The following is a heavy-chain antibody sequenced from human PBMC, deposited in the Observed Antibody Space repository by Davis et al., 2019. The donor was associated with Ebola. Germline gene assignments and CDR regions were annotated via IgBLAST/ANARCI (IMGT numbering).Heavy chain of an antibody. Sequence: PSETLSLTCAVYGGSFSGYYWSWIRQPPGKGLEWIGEINHSGSTNYNPSLKSRVTISVDTSKNQFSLKLSSVTAADTAVYYCAREHYAAGSFDYWGQGTLVTVSS. CDR1: GGSFSGYY. CDR2: INHSGST. V-gene: IGHV4-34*01. J-gene: IGHJ4*02. D-gene: IGHD6-25*01. CDR3: AREHYAAGSFDY.